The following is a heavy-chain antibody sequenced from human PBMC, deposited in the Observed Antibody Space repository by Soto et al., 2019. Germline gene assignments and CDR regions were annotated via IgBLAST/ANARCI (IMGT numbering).Heavy chain of an antibody. CDR3: ARGDGYGYRYINYGWDG. CDR1: GFTFNIYD. J-gene: IGHJ6*02. V-gene: IGHV3-30*14. Sequence: PGGSLRLSCAASGFTFNIYDLHWVRQAPGKGLEWVAVISFDGTKKYYSDSVKGRFIISRDNLKNTLYLQMNKLRVDDAALYFCARGDGYGYRYINYGWDGWGRGTTFTVAS. CDR2: ISFDGTKK. D-gene: IGHD5-12*01.